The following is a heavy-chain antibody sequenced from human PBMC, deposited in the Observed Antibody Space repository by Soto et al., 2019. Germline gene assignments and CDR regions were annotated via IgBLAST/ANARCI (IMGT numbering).Heavy chain of an antibody. V-gene: IGHV4-30-2*01. CDR3: ARGAAGYYGIDV. CDR2: SFHSVST. CDR1: CGNSGNGGGC. Sequence: GVACGNSGNGGGCCIFNRQPPGKGLEWIGYSFHSVSTSYNPPLKSRVIISVDRSKNQFSLELNSVTTADTAVYYCARGAAGYYGIDVWGEGLTVTLPS. J-gene: IGHJ6*02.